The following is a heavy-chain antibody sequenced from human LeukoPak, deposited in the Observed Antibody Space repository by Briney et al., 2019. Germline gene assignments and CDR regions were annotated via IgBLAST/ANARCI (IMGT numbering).Heavy chain of an antibody. J-gene: IGHJ4*02. D-gene: IGHD3-16*01. CDR1: GFTFSNYF. Sequence: GGSLRLSCAASGFTFSNYFMHWVRQAPGKGLVWVSRINSDGTTTMYADSVKGRFTISRDNSKNTLYLQMNSLRAEDTAMYYCARDYALDLWGQGTLVTVSS. V-gene: IGHV3-74*03. CDR3: ARDYALDL. CDR2: INSDGTTT.